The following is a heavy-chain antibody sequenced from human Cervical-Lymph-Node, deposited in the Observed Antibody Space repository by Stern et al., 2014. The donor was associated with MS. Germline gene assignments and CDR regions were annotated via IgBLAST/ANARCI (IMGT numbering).Heavy chain of an antibody. V-gene: IGHV3-7*01. Sequence: EVQLVESGGSLVQPGGSLRLSCVASGFSFSGYWMAWVRQSPGTGLEWLAQIKEDGSEKYYGDSMRGRLTISRDNAKNSLYLQMNSLRVEDTAVYYCARDVQRGNFDYWGQGTLVTVSS. D-gene: IGHD1-1*01. CDR2: IKEDGSEK. CDR1: GFSFSGYW. CDR3: ARDVQRGNFDY. J-gene: IGHJ4*02.